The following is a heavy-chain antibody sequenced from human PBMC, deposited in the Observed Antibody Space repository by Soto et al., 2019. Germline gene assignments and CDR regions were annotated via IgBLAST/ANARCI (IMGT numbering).Heavy chain of an antibody. CDR1: GSTIGRYY. Sequence: VSLSGRVSGSTIGRYYWSWIRQPPEKGLEWIAYIYNSGSTNYNPSLKSRVTISVDTSKNQFSLKLSSVTAADTAVYYCARRYGASFDYWGQGTLVTVSS. D-gene: IGHD4-17*01. J-gene: IGHJ4*02. V-gene: IGHV4-59*01. CDR2: IYNSGST. CDR3: ARRYGASFDY.